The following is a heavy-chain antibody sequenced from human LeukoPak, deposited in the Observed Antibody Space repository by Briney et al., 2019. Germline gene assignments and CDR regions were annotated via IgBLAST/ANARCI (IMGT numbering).Heavy chain of an antibody. Sequence: SETLSLTCTGSGGSISSSSYYWGWIRQPPGKGLEWIGSIWYSWRTFYNPSLKSRVTISVDTSKNQFSLKLSSVTAAETAVYYCAIDAAPRGFDYWGQGTLVTVSS. D-gene: IGHD2-15*01. CDR2: IWYSWRT. CDR1: GGSISSSSYY. CDR3: AIDAAPRGFDY. V-gene: IGHV4-39*01. J-gene: IGHJ4*02.